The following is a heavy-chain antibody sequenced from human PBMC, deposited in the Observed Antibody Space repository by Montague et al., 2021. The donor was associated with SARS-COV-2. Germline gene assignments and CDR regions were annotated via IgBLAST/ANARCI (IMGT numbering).Heavy chain of an antibody. CDR1: GGSISSSSYY. V-gene: IGHV4-39*01. CDR3: ARQEYYYDSSGYGRMDCFDP. D-gene: IGHD3-22*01. Sequence: SETLSLTCTVSGGSISSSSYYWGWLRQPPGKGLEWIGSIYYSGSTYYNPSLQSRVTISGNTSKNQFSLKLSSVAAADTAVYYCARQEYYYDSSGYGRMDCFDPWGQGTLVTVSS. J-gene: IGHJ5*02. CDR2: IYYSGST.